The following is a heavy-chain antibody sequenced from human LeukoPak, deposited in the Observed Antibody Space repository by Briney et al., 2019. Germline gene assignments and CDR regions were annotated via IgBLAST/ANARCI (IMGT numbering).Heavy chain of an antibody. V-gene: IGHV3-20*01. Sequence: GGSLRLSCAASGFTFSDYYMSWIRQAPGKGLEWVSGINWNGGSTGYADSVKVRFSISRDNAKNSLYLQMNSLRAEDTALYHCARDIDSSGYDAFDIWGQGTMVTVSS. CDR3: ARDIDSSGYDAFDI. J-gene: IGHJ3*02. CDR2: INWNGGST. D-gene: IGHD3-22*01. CDR1: GFTFSDYY.